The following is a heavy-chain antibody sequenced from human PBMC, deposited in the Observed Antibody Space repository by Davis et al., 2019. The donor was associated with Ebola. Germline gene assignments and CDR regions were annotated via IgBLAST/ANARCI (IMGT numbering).Heavy chain of an antibody. Sequence: GESLKISCAASGFTFSSYAMSWVRQAPGKGLEWVSAISGSGGSTYYADSVKGRFTISRDNSKNTVFLRMNSLRAEDTAVYYCAREAMRHSLRALDYWGQGTLVTVSS. CDR2: ISGSGGST. CDR3: AREAMRHSLRALDY. J-gene: IGHJ4*02. D-gene: IGHD2-2*01. V-gene: IGHV3-23*01. CDR1: GFTFSSYA.